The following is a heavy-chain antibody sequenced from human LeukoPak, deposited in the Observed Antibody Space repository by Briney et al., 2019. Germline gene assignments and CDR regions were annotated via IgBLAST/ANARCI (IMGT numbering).Heavy chain of an antibody. D-gene: IGHD6-13*01. CDR2: VNSNGRSA. CDR1: GFNFDDYG. V-gene: IGHV3-20*04. CDR3: TRGYSTRHFPFDS. J-gene: IGHJ4*02. Sequence: GGSLRLSCAASGFNFDDYGMNWVRHIPGKGLEWVAGVNSNGRSAGYAASVRGRFTISRDNAKNSLYLDMGSLRLEDTAFYYCTRGYSTRHFPFDSWGQGTLVTVSS.